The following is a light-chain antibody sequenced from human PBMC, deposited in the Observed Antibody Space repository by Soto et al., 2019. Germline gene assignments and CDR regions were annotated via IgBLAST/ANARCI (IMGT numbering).Light chain of an antibody. V-gene: IGKV1D-17*01. J-gene: IGKJ1*01. CDR3: QQYYSYPPT. CDR1: QGISNY. Sequence: NIQMTQSPSAMSASVGDRVTITCRARQGISNYLAWFQQKPGKVPKLLIYAASTLQSGVPSRFSGSGSGTDFTLTISCLQSEDFATYYCQQYYSYPPTFGQGTKVDIK. CDR2: AAS.